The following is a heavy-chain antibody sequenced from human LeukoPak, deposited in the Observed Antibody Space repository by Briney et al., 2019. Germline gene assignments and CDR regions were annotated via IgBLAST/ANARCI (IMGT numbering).Heavy chain of an antibody. Sequence: ASVKVSCKASGYTFTSYGISWVRQAPGQGLEWMGWISAYNGNTNYAQKFQGRVTITADESTSTAYMELSSLRSEDTAVYYCARGGPYGSGSYGAFDYWGQGTLVTVSS. CDR3: ARGGPYGSGSYGAFDY. D-gene: IGHD3-10*01. CDR1: GYTFTSYG. CDR2: ISAYNGNT. V-gene: IGHV1-18*01. J-gene: IGHJ4*02.